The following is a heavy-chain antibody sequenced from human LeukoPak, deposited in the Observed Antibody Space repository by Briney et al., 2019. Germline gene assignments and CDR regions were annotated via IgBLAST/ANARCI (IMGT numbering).Heavy chain of an antibody. CDR1: GYTFTSYD. CDR2: MNPNSGNT. V-gene: IGHV1-8*01. Sequence: ASVKVSCKASGYTFTSYDINWVRQATGQGLEWMGWMNPNSGNTGYTQKFQGRVTITRNTSISTAYMELSSLRSEDTAVYYCARAAGIRPGYIDYWGQGTLVTVSP. CDR3: ARAAGIRPGYIDY. J-gene: IGHJ4*02.